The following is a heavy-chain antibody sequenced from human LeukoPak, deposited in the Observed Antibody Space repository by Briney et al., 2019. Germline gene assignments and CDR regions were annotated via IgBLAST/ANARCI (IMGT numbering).Heavy chain of an antibody. CDR2: INSDGSST. CDR3: ARGRDYYGSGSYSY. V-gene: IGHV3-74*01. D-gene: IGHD3-10*01. J-gene: IGHJ4*02. CDR1: GFTFSSYW. Sequence: GGSLRLSCAASGFTFSSYWMHWVRQAPGNGLVWVSRINSDGSSTSYADSVKGRFTISRDNAKNTLYLQMNSLRAEDTAVYYCARGRDYYGSGSYSYWGQGTLVTVSS.